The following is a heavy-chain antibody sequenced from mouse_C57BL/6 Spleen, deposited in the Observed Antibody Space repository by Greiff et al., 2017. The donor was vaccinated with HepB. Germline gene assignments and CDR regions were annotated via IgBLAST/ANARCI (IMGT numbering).Heavy chain of an antibody. J-gene: IGHJ3*01. CDR1: GFNIKDDY. CDR2: IDPENGDT. Sequence: VQLQQSGAELVRPGASVKLSCTASGFNIKDDYMHWVKQRPEQGLEWIGWIDPENGDTEYASKFQGKATITADTSSNTAYLQLSSLTSEDTAVYYCTPQYYGSSVFAYWGQGTLVTVSA. CDR3: TPQYYGSSVFAY. D-gene: IGHD1-1*01. V-gene: IGHV14-4*01.